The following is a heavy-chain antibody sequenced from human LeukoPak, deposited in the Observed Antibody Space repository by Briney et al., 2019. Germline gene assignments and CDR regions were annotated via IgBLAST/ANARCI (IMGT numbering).Heavy chain of an antibody. CDR1: GYTFTSYG. D-gene: IGHD2-15*01. V-gene: IGHV1-18*04. CDR2: ISAYNGNT. J-gene: IGHJ4*02. CDR3: ARDDCSGGSCYDY. Sequence: GASVKVSCKASGYTFTSYGISWVRQAPGQGLEWMGWISAYNGNTNYAQKLQGRVTMTTDTSTSTACMELRSLRSDDTAVYYCARDDCSGGSCYDYWGQGTLVTVSS.